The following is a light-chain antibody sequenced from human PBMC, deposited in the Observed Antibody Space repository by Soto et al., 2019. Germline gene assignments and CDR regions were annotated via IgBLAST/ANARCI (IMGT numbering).Light chain of an antibody. V-gene: IGKV1-39*01. CDR1: QSISSY. CDR3: QQSYSTFWT. CDR2: AAS. J-gene: IGKJ1*01. Sequence: DIQMTQSPSSLSASVGDRVTITCRASQSISSYLNWYQQKPGKAPNLLIYAASSLQSGVPSRFSGSGSGTDFTLTISSLQPEDFATYYCQQSYSTFWTFGQGTKV.